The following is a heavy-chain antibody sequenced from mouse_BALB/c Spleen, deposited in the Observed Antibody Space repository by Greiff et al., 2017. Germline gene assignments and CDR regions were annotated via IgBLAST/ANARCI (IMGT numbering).Heavy chain of an antibody. V-gene: IGHV2-9*02. CDR2: IWAGGST. CDR1: GFSLTSYG. D-gene: IGHD2-12*01. CDR3: ARDYDDWFAY. Sequence: VQLVESGPGLVAPSQSLSITCTVSGFSLTSYGVHWVRQPPGKGLEWLGVIWAGGSTNYNSALMSRLSISKDNSKSQVFLKMNSLQTDDTAMYYCARDYDDWFAYWGQGTLVTVSA. J-gene: IGHJ3*01.